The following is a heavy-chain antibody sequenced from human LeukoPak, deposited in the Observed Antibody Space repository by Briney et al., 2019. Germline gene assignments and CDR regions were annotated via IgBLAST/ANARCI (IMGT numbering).Heavy chain of an antibody. CDR3: ARERVDSSGYYFDY. CDR1: GGSISSYY. J-gene: IGHJ4*02. CDR2: IYYSGST. Sequence: SETLPLTCTVSGGSISSYYWSWIRQLPGKGLEWIGYIYYSGSTNYNPSLKSRVTISVDTSKNQFSLKLSSVTAADTAVYYCARERVDSSGYYFDYWGQGTLVTVSS. V-gene: IGHV4-59*01. D-gene: IGHD3-22*01.